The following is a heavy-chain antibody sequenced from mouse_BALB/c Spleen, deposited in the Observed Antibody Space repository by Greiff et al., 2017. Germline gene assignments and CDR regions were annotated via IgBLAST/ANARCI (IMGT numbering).Heavy chain of an antibody. Sequence: DVKLVESGGGLVKPGGSLKLSCAASGFTFSSYAMSWVRQSPEKRLEWVAEISSGGSYTYYPDTVTGRFTISRDNAKNTLYLEMSSLRSEDTAMYYCAREDYGSTWFAYWGQGTLVTVSA. V-gene: IGHV5-9-4*01. CDR3: AREDYGSTWFAY. D-gene: IGHD1-1*01. J-gene: IGHJ3*01. CDR1: GFTFSSYA. CDR2: ISSGGSYT.